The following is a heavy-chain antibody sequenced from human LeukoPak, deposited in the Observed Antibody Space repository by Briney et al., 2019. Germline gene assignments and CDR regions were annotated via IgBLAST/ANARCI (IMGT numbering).Heavy chain of an antibody. J-gene: IGHJ4*02. Sequence: ASVKVSCKASGYTFTTNGISWVRQAPGQGLEWMGWISTYNGNTNYAQKLQGRVTMTTDTSASTAYMELRSLRSDDTAVYYCVMPIFGVAYYFDYWGQGPLVTVSS. V-gene: IGHV1-18*01. CDR1: GYTFTTNG. CDR3: VMPIFGVAYYFDY. CDR2: ISTYNGNT. D-gene: IGHD3-3*01.